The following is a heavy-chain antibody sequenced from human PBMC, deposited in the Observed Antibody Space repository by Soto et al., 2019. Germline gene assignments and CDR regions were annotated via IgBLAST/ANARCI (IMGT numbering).Heavy chain of an antibody. CDR3: ARHVAIYRNTWYDFEY. J-gene: IGHJ4*02. V-gene: IGHV4-59*08. D-gene: IGHD1-20*01. Sequence: SETLSLTCTVSGGSLSNYYWSWIRQPPGKGLEWVGYMFNGGSANYNPSLKSRVAISVDMSQNQFSLKLTSVTAADTAVYYCARHVAIYRNTWYDFEYWGQGTRVTVSS. CDR2: MFNGGSA. CDR1: GGSLSNYY.